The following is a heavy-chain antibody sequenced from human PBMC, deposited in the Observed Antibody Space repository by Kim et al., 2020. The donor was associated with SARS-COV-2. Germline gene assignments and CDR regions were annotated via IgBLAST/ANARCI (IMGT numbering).Heavy chain of an antibody. V-gene: IGHV1-3*01. CDR1: GYTFSNHA. CDR2: ISGGNGNT. J-gene: IGHJ6*02. CDR3: VRDVPSAFNYYGMDV. Sequence: ASVKVSCKASGYTFSNHAVHWVRQAPGQSLEWMGWISGGNGNTIYSQKLEGRVTITRDTSASTAYVEVSSLRYEDTVVYYCVRDVPSAFNYYGMDVWGQGTTVTVSS.